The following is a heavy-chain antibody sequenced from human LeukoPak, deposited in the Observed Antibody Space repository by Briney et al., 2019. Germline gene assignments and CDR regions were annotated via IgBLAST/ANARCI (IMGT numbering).Heavy chain of an antibody. V-gene: IGHV3-48*02. J-gene: IGHJ3*02. Sequence: GGSLRLSCAASGFTFSSYSMNWVRQAPGKGLEWVSYISSGSGSSIYYADAVKGRFSISRDNAKNSLYLQMSSLRDEDTAVYHCVRDDSWAFDIWGQGTMVTVSS. CDR3: VRDDSWAFDI. D-gene: IGHD2-15*01. CDR2: ISSGSGSSI. CDR1: GFTFSSYS.